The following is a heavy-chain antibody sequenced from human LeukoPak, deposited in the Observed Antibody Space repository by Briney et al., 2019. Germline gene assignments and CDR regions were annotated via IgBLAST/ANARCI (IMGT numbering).Heavy chain of an antibody. V-gene: IGHV4-38-2*02. CDR3: ARLVGGYYISDY. CDR1: GYSISSGYY. D-gene: IGHD5-12*01. CDR2: IYHSGST. Sequence: SETLSLTCTVSGYSISSGYYWGWIRQPPGKGLEWIGSIYHSGSTYYNPSLKSRVTISVDTSKNQFSLKLSSVTAADTAVYYCARLVGGYYISDYWGQGTLVTVSS. J-gene: IGHJ4*02.